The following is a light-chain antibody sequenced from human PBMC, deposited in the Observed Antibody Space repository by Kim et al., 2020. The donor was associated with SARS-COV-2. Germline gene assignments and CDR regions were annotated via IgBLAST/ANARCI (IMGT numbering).Light chain of an antibody. CDR1: STDIGGYNL. CDR2: EVT. CDR3: SSYAPGSTSVI. Sequence: SITISCTETSTDIGGYNLVSWYQQHPGKAPKLMIYEVTKRPSGVSNRFSGSKSDNTASLTISGLQAEDEADYYCSSYAPGSTSVIFGGGTQLTVL. V-gene: IGLV2-23*02. J-gene: IGLJ2*01.